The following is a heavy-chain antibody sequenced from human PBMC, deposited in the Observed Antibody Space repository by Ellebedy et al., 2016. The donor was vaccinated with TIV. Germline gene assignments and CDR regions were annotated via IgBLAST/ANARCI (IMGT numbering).Heavy chain of an antibody. J-gene: IGHJ4*02. V-gene: IGHV3-74*01. CDR3: ASELRLGY. CDR1: GFTFSTYW. CDR2: IKSDGPST. D-gene: IGHD5-12*01. Sequence: PGGSLRLSCAASGFTFSTYWMYCVRHAPGHGLVWVSRIKSDGPSTKYADSVKGRFTISRDNAKNTLYLQMNSLRAEDPAVYYCASELRLGYWGQGTLVTVSS.